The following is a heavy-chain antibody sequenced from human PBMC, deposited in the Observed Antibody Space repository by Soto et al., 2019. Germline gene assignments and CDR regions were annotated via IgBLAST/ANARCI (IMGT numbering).Heavy chain of an antibody. Sequence: ASVKVSCKASGYSFTNNDVSWVRQATGQGLEWMGWMNPGSGDTGYAQKFQGRVTMTRDISIATAYMELSRLRSDDTAVYYCARVSWPLGWFDPWGQGTLVTVSS. D-gene: IGHD2-15*01. CDR1: GYSFTNND. CDR2: MNPGSGDT. CDR3: ARVSWPLGWFDP. V-gene: IGHV1-8*01. J-gene: IGHJ5*02.